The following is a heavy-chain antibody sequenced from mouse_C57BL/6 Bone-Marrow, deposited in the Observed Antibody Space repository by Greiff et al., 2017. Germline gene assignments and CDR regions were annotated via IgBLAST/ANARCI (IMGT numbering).Heavy chain of an antibody. V-gene: IGHV14-4*01. CDR2: IDPENGDT. CDR3: TTDWDWFAY. CDR1: GFNIKDDY. J-gene: IGHJ3*01. Sequence: EVQGVESGAELVRPGASVKLSCTASGFNIKDDYMHWVKQRPEQGLEWIGWIDPENGDTEYASKFQGKATITADTSSNTAYLQLSSLTSEDTAVYYCTTDWDWFAYGGQGTLVTVSA. D-gene: IGHD4-1*01.